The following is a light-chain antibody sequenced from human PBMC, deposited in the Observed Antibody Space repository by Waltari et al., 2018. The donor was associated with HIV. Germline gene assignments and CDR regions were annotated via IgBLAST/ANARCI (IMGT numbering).Light chain of an antibody. V-gene: IGKV3-20*01. CDR1: QSVSSSY. CDR3: QQSET. CDR2: GAS. Sequence: EIVLTQSPGTLSLSPGERATLSCRASQSVSSSYLAWDQQTSGQAPRLLIYGASSRATGIPDRFRGSWSGTEFTLTTARLEPEDFAVYYCQQSETFGQGTRVEIK. J-gene: IGKJ1*01.